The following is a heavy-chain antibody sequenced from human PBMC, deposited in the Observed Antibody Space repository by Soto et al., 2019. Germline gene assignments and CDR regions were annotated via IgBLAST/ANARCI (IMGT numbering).Heavy chain of an antibody. D-gene: IGHD2-21*02. V-gene: IGHV3-23*01. CDR2: IGASGDIT. CDR1: GFSFTNFA. CDR3: AKDDFTDRGDDYFDY. Sequence: GGSLRLSCAASGFSFTNFAMSWVRQAPGKGLEWVAGIGASGDITWYADSVKGRLSISRDNSKNTLYLQLNSLRFEDTAVYYCAKDDFTDRGDDYFDYWGPGTLVTSPQ. J-gene: IGHJ4*02.